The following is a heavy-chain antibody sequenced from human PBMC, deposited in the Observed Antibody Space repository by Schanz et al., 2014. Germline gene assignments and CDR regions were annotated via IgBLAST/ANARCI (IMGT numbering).Heavy chain of an antibody. J-gene: IGHJ3*01. CDR3: TRDRGALINHNDALDL. V-gene: IGHV3-30*04. CDR2: TSTDGTKT. CDR1: GFTFDNYA. D-gene: IGHD3-16*01. Sequence: QVQLVESGGGVVQPGRSLRLSCAASGFTFDNYAMHWVRQAPGQGLEKVAVTSTDGTKTYYAASVRGRFTISRDNSKNTVYLQMNSLRSEDTAVYYCTRDRGALINHNDALDLWGQGTMVSVSS.